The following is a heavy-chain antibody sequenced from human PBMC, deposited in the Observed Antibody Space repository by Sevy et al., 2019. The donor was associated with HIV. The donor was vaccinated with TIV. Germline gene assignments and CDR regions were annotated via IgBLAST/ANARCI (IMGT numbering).Heavy chain of an antibody. D-gene: IGHD4-17*01. Sequence: SETLSLTCAVYGGSFSGYYWSWIRQPPGKGLEWIGEINRSGSTNYNPSLKSRVTISVDTSKNQFSLKLSSVTAADTTVYYCAGTTVVTQDFDYWGQGTLVTVSS. CDR2: INRSGST. CDR1: GGSFSGYY. J-gene: IGHJ4*02. V-gene: IGHV4-34*01. CDR3: AGTTVVTQDFDY.